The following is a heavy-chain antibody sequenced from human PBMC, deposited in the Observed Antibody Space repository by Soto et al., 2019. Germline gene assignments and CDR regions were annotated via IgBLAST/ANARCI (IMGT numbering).Heavy chain of an antibody. Sequence: QVQLQESGPGLVKPSQTLSLTCTVSGGSISTGGYYWTWIRQHPGKGLEWIAYIYYSGSTSYNPSRKSRVTISVDTSKNQFSLKLSSVTAADTAVYYCARGLSVTRFDNWGQGTLVTVSS. J-gene: IGHJ4*02. D-gene: IGHD4-17*01. CDR1: GGSISTGGYY. V-gene: IGHV4-31*03. CDR3: ARGLSVTRFDN. CDR2: IYYSGST.